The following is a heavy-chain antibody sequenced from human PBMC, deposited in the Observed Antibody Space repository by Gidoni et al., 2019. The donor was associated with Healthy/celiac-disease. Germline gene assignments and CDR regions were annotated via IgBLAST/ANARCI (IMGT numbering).Heavy chain of an antibody. CDR3: AKAWGYCGGDCHFDY. CDR1: GGSISSSNW. D-gene: IGHD2-21*02. V-gene: IGHV4-4*02. CDR2: IYHSGST. Sequence: QVQLQESGPGLVKPSGTLSLTCAVPGGSISSSNWWSWVRQPPGKGLEWIGEIYHSGSTNYNPSLKSRVTISVDKSKNQFSLKLSSVTAADTAVYYCAKAWGYCGGDCHFDYWGQGTLVTVSS. J-gene: IGHJ4*02.